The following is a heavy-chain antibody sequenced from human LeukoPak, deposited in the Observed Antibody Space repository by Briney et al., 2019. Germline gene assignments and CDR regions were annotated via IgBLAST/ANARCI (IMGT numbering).Heavy chain of an antibody. D-gene: IGHD3-10*01. Sequence: GGSLRLSCAASGVTLSDAWMTWVRQAPGKGLEWVANIRQDGSEEYYVDSVKGRFTISRDNAKNSLYLQMNSLRAEDTAVYYCARVAVIYYYYMEVWGKGTTVTVSS. V-gene: IGHV3-7*01. CDR1: GVTLSDAW. CDR3: ARVAVIYYYYMEV. CDR2: IRQDGSEE. J-gene: IGHJ6*03.